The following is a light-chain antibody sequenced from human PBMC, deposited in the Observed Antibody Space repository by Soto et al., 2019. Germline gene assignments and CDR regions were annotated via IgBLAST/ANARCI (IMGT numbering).Light chain of an antibody. CDR1: QTVRNNY. CDR3: QQFSSYPLT. J-gene: IGKJ4*01. CDR2: DAS. V-gene: IGKV3-20*01. Sequence: EFVLTQSPGTVSLSPGERATLSCRASQTVRNNYLAWYQQKPGQAPRLLIYDASSRATGIPDRFSGGGSETDFTLTISRLEPEDFAVYYCQQFSSYPLTFGGGTKVDIK.